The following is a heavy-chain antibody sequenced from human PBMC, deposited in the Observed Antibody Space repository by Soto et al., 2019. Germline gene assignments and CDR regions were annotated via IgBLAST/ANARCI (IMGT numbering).Heavy chain of an antibody. CDR3: AKVTAANDDYHYGLDI. Sequence: GGSLRLSCAASGVTFDDYAMHWVRHAPGKGLEWVSGISWKSGSIGYADSVKGRFTISRDNAKNSLYLQMNSLRAEDTALYYCAKVTAANDDYHYGLDIWGQGTTVTVSS. V-gene: IGHV3-9*01. CDR2: ISWKSGSI. J-gene: IGHJ6*02. D-gene: IGHD6-13*01. CDR1: GVTFDDYA.